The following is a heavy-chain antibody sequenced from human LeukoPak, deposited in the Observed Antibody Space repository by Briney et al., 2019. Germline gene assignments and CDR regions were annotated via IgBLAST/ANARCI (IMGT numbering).Heavy chain of an antibody. D-gene: IGHD5-18*01. CDR3: ARAPIIQPAANPFDY. Sequence: ASVKVSCKASGYTFTTHGFVWVRQAPGQGLEWMGWISAYNGNTNYAQKFQGRVTMTTDTSTNTAYLDLRSLRSDDTAVYFCARAPIIQPAANPFDYWGQGTLVTVPS. V-gene: IGHV1-18*01. CDR2: ISAYNGNT. J-gene: IGHJ4*02. CDR1: GYTFTTHG.